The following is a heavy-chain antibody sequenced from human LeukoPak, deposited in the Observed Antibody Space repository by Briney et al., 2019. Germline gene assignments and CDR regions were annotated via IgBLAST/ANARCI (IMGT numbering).Heavy chain of an antibody. Sequence: GASVKVSCKSSGYTFTSYGSSWVRQAPGQGLEWMGWISAYNGNTNYAQKLQGRVTMTTDTSTSTAYMELRSLRSDDTAVYYCARAITGHDAFDTWGQGTMVTVSS. V-gene: IGHV1-18*01. J-gene: IGHJ3*02. CDR2: ISAYNGNT. D-gene: IGHD1-14*01. CDR3: ARAITGHDAFDT. CDR1: GYTFTSYG.